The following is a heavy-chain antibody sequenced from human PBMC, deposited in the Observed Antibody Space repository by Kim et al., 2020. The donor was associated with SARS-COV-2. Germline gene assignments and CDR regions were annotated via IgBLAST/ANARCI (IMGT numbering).Heavy chain of an antibody. J-gene: IGHJ4*02. CDR3: TGSDWYCHYYDY. D-gene: IGHD6-13*01. V-gene: IGHV3-49*03. CDR2: IRSKAYGGTT. Sequence: GGSLRLSCTTSGFTFGDYAMSWFRQAPGKGLEWVAFIRSKAYGGTTEYAASVRGRFSISRDDSKSIAYLQMNSLKTEDTAVYYCTGSDWYCHYYDYWGQGTLVTVSS. CDR1: GFTFGDYA.